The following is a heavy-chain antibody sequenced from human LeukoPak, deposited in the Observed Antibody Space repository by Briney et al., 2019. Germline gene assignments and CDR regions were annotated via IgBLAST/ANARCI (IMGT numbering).Heavy chain of an antibody. CDR3: ARDLGGSYWSPYYFDY. CDR2: INPNSGGT. V-gene: IGHV1-2*06. D-gene: IGHD1-26*01. CDR1: GYTFTGYY. J-gene: IGHJ4*02. Sequence: ASVKVSCKASGYTFTGYYVHWVRQAPGQGLEWMGRINPNSGGTNYAQKFQGRVTMTRDTSISTAYMELSRLRSDDTAVYYCARDLGGSYWSPYYFDYWGQGTLVTVSS.